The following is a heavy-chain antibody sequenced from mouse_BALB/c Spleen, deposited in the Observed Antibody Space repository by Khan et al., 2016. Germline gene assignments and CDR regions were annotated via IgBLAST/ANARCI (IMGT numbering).Heavy chain of an antibody. Sequence: EVQLQESGPDLVKPSQSLSLTCTVTGYSITSGYSWHWIRQFPGNKLEWMGYIHYSGSTNYNPSLKSRISITRDTSENQFFLQLNSVTTEDTATYDCASYGNYVGTWWYFDVWGAGTTVTVSS. J-gene: IGHJ1*01. D-gene: IGHD2-1*01. CDR1: GYSITSGYS. V-gene: IGHV3-1*02. CDR2: IHYSGST. CDR3: ASYGNYVGTWWYFDV.